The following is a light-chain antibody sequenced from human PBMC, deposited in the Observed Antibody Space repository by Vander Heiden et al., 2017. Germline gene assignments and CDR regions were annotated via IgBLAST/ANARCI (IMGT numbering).Light chain of an antibody. J-gene: IGKJ4*01. V-gene: IGKV1-39*01. CDR1: QSISSY. Sequence: IEMTQTPSSLSASVGDRVTITCRASQSISSYLNWYQQKPGKAPKLLIYAASSLQSGVPSRFSGSGSGTDFTLTISSLQPEDFATYYCPQSYSTLLTFGGGTKVEIK. CDR3: PQSYSTLLT. CDR2: AAS.